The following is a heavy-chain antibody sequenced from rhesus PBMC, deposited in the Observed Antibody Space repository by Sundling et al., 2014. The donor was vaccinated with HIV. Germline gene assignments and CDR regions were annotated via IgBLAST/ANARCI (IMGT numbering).Heavy chain of an antibody. J-gene: IGHJ4*01. Sequence: QVQLHESGPAVVKPSETLSLTCAVSGGSISSNNWWSWIRQSPEKGLEWIGGIHGSSGSTEYSPSLKSRVTISKDTSKNQFSLRLNSVTAADTAVYYCARLVVSATPYFDYWGQGVLVTVSS. D-gene: IGHD2-39*01. CDR2: IHGSSGST. CDR1: GGSISSNNW. CDR3: ARLVVSATPYFDY. V-gene: IGHV4-93*01.